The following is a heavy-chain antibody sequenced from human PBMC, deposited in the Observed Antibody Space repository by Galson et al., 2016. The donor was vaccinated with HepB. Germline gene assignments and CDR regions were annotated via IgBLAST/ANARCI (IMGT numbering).Heavy chain of an antibody. CDR2: IKEDGSEK. V-gene: IGHV3-7*03. Sequence: SLRLSCAASGFTLGSYWMTWVRQTPGKGLEWVGNIKEDGSEKYYADSVKGRFTISRDNARNSLYLQMRSLRVEDTALYYCARGRGYYYWYFDLWGRGTLVTVSS. CDR1: GFTLGSYW. J-gene: IGHJ2*01. CDR3: ARGRGYYYWYFDL. D-gene: IGHD3-22*01.